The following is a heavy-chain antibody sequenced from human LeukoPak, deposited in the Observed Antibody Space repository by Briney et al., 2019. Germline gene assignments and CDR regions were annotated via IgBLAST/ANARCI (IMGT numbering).Heavy chain of an antibody. J-gene: IGHJ4*02. D-gene: IGHD2-2*02. Sequence: ASVKVSCKASGYTFTSYGISWVRQAPGQGLEWMGWISAYNGNTNYAQKFQGRVTMTRNTSISTAYMELSSLRSEDTAVYYCARVHPMGYTSIDYWGQGTLVTVSS. CDR1: GYTFTSYG. V-gene: IGHV1-18*01. CDR2: ISAYNGNT. CDR3: ARVHPMGYTSIDY.